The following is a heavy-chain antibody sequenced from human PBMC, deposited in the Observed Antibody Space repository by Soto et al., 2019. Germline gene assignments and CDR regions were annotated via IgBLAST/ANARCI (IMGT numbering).Heavy chain of an antibody. CDR1: GGSFSGYY. J-gene: IGHJ6*02. D-gene: IGHD3-10*01. Sequence: KPSETLSLTCAVYGGSFSGYYWSWIRQPPGKGLEWIGEINHSGSTNYNPSLESRVTISVDTSKNQFSLKLSSVTAADTAVYYCARGKGTGYYYGMDVWGQGTTVTVSS. CDR2: INHSGST. V-gene: IGHV4-34*01. CDR3: ARGKGTGYYYGMDV.